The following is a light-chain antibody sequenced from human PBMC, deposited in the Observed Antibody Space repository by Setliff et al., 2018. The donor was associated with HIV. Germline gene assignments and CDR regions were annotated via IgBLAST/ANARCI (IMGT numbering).Light chain of an antibody. Sequence: VLTQSPSASGTPGQSVTISCSGSTSNIGSNYVYWYQQLPGTAPKALIYRNNERPSGVPDRFSGSKSGTSASLAIRGLRSEDEGDYYCAAWDGSLSGVVFGGGTKVT. J-gene: IGLJ2*01. V-gene: IGLV1-47*01. CDR1: TSNIGSNY. CDR3: AAWDGSLSGVV. CDR2: RNN.